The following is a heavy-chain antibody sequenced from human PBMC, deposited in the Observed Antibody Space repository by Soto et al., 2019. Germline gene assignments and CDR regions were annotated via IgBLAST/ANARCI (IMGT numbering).Heavy chain of an antibody. Sequence: EVQLVESGGGLIQPGGSLRLSCAASGFTVSSNYMSWVRQAPGKGLEWVSVIYSGGSTYYADSVKGRFTISRDNSKNTLYLEMNGLRAEDTAVYYCERDPAAVGTRYFQHWGQGTLVTVCS. CDR3: ERDPAAVGTRYFQH. J-gene: IGHJ1*01. D-gene: IGHD6-13*01. CDR2: IYSGGST. CDR1: GFTVSSNY. V-gene: IGHV3-53*01.